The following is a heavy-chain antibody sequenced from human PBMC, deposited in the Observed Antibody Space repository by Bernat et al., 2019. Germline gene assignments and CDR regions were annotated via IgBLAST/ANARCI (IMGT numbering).Heavy chain of an antibody. Sequence: QVQLVQSGAEVKKPGASVKVSCKASGYTFTSYYMHWVRQAPGQGLEWMGIINPSGGSTSYAQKFQGRVTMTRDTSTSTVYMELSSLRSEDTDVYYCAREPAGGGWYFDLWGGGTLVTVSS. CDR3: AREPAGGGWYFDL. CDR1: GYTFTSYY. V-gene: IGHV1-46*01. CDR2: INPSGGST. J-gene: IGHJ2*01. D-gene: IGHD2-2*01.